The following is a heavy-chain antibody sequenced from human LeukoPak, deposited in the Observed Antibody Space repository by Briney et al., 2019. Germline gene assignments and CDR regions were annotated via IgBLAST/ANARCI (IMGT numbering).Heavy chain of an antibody. D-gene: IGHD3-22*01. V-gene: IGHV4-34*01. CDR2: INHSGST. CDR1: GGSFSGYY. J-gene: IGHJ4*02. CDR3: ARGYYYDSSGYHLDY. Sequence: SETLSLTCAVYGGSFSGYYWSWIRQPPGKGLEWIGEINHSGSTNYNPSLKSRVTISVDTSKNQFSLKLSSVTAADTAVYYCARGYYYDSSGYHLDYWGQGTLVTISS.